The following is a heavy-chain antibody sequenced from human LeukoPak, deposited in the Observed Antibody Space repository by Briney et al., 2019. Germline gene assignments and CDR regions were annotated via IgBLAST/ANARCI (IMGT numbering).Heavy chain of an antibody. V-gene: IGHV4-59*01. D-gene: IGHD6-13*01. Sequence: PSETLSLACTVSGGSISSYYWSWIRQPPGKGLEWIGYIYYSGSTNYNPSLKSRVTISVDTSKNQFSLKLSSVTAADTAVYYCARARIAAAGTSYASDYWGQGTLVTVSS. CDR2: IYYSGST. CDR3: ARARIAAAGTSYASDY. J-gene: IGHJ4*02. CDR1: GGSISSYY.